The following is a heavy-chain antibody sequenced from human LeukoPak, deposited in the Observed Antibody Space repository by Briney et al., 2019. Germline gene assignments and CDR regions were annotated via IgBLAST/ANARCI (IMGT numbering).Heavy chain of an antibody. J-gene: IGHJ6*03. Sequence: SVKVSCKASGGTFSSYAISWVRQAPGQGLEWMGGIIPIFGTANYAQKFQGRVTITTDESTSTAYMELSSLRSEDTAVYYCARAPGYYCYMDVWGKGTTVTVSS. CDR2: IIPIFGTA. CDR3: ARAPGYYCYMDV. CDR1: GGTFSSYA. V-gene: IGHV1-69*05.